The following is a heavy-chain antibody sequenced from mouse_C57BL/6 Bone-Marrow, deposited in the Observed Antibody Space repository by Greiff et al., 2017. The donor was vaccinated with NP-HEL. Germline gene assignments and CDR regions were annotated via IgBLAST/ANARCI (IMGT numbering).Heavy chain of an antibody. J-gene: IGHJ4*01. Sequence: VQLQQPGAELARPGASVKLSCKASGYTFTSYGISWVKQRPGQGLEWIGEIYPRSGNTYYNEKFKGKATLTADKSSSTAYMELRSLTSEDSAVYFCARTRAHYAMDYWGQGTSVTVSS. CDR2: IYPRSGNT. CDR1: GYTFTSYG. CDR3: ARTRAHYAMDY. D-gene: IGHD3-3*01. V-gene: IGHV1-81*01.